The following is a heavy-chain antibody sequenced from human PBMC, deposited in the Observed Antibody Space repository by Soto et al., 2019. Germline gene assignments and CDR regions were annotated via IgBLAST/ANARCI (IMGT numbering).Heavy chain of an antibody. V-gene: IGHV1-3*01. D-gene: IGHD6-25*01. Sequence: GASVKVSCKASGYTFTSYAMHWVRQAPGQRLEWMGWINAGNGNTKYSQKFQGRVTITRDTSASTAYMELSSLRSEDTAVYYCARAATIRQNYFDYWGQGTLVTVSS. CDR1: GYTFTSYA. CDR3: ARAATIRQNYFDY. J-gene: IGHJ4*02. CDR2: INAGNGNT.